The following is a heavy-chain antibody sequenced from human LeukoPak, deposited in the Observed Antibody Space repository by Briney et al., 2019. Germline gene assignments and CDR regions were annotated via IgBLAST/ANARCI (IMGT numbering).Heavy chain of an antibody. CDR3: ARLKANRSGWYYFDY. J-gene: IGHJ4*02. D-gene: IGHD6-19*01. V-gene: IGHV3-53*01. CDR1: GFTFSSYS. Sequence: PGGSLRLSCAASGFTFSSYSMNWVRQAPGKGLEWVSIINSGGSTHYADSVKGRFTISRDNSKNTLYLQMNSLRAEDTAVYYCARLKANRSGWYYFDYWGQGTLVTVSS. CDR2: INSGGST.